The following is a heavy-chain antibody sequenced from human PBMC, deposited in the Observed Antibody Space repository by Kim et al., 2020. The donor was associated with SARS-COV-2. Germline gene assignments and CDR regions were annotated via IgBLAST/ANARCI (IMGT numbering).Heavy chain of an antibody. D-gene: IGHD6-25*01. V-gene: IGHV3-21*01. Sequence: GGSLRLSCAASGFTFSIYSMNWVRQAPGKGLEWVSSISSSSSTIHYADSVKGRFTISRDNAKNSLYLQMNSLRAEETAVYYCAREIVAAAYWGQGTPVTVSS. CDR3: AREIVAAAY. CDR1: GFTFSIYS. CDR2: ISSSSSTI. J-gene: IGHJ4*02.